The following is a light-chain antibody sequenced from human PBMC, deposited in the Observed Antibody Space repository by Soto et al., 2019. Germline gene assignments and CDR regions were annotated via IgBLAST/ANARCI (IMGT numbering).Light chain of an antibody. CDR3: TSYSSSSPVL. CDR2: EVT. CDR1: SSDVGAYNY. Sequence: QSALTQAASVSGALGQAITISCTGTSSDVGAYNYVSWYQQHADQAPKLLIFEVTNRPSGVSGRFSGSKSGITSSLSISGLQPEDEADYYCTSYSSSSPVLFGGGTQLPVL. J-gene: IGLJ2*01. V-gene: IGLV2-14*01.